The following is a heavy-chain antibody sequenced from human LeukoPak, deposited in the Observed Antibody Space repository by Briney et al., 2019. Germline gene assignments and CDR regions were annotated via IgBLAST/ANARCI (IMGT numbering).Heavy chain of an antibody. J-gene: IGHJ4*02. CDR1: GYTFTSYH. V-gene: IGHV1-46*01. CDR2: INLSGGST. D-gene: IGHD2-8*01. CDR3: ARDYVDDIPMIKDY. Sequence: ASVKVSCKASGYTFTSYHMHWVRQAPGQGLEWMGLINLSGGSTTYAQRFQGRVTLTRDASTSTVYMELSSLRSEDTAVYYCARDYVDDIPMIKDYWGQGTLVTVSS.